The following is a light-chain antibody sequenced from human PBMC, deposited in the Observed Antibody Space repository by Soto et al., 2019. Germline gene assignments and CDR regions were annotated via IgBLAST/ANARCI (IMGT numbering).Light chain of an antibody. CDR3: LQDYNYPWT. V-gene: IGKV1-6*01. CDR1: QGIRND. J-gene: IGKJ1*01. Sequence: AIPMTQSPSSLSASVGDRVTITCRASQGIRNDLGWYQQKPGKAPKLLIYAASSLQSGVPSRFSGSGSGSDFTLTISSLQPEDYATYYCLQDYNYPWTFGQGTKVEIK. CDR2: AAS.